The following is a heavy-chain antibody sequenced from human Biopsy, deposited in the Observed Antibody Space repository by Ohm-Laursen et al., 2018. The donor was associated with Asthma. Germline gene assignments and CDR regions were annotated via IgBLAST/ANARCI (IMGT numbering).Heavy chain of an antibody. Sequence: SQTLSHTCTVSYGSITSGGYYWTWIRQHPGKGLEWIGFIYYSGCTYYNPSLKSRVSISIDTSKNQFSLKLSSVTAADTAVYYCARAQDYYDSRGYYRSFDYWGQGTLVTVSS. CDR3: ARAQDYYDSRGYYRSFDY. CDR2: IYYSGCT. V-gene: IGHV4-31*03. CDR1: YGSITSGGYY. D-gene: IGHD3-22*01. J-gene: IGHJ4*02.